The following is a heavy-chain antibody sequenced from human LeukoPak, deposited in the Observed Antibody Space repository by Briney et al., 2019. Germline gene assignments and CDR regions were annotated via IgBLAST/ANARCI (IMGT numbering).Heavy chain of an antibody. D-gene: IGHD3-3*01. J-gene: IGHJ5*02. Sequence: ASVKVSCKASGYTFTSYDINWVRQATGQGLEWMGWMNPNSGNTGYAQKFQGRVTMTRNTSISTAYMELSSLRSEDTAVYYCARGREPAAIRKYYDFWSGYYRGWFDPWGQGTLVTVSS. CDR1: GYTFTSYD. CDR3: ARGREPAAIRKYYDFWSGYYRGWFDP. CDR2: MNPNSGNT. V-gene: IGHV1-8*01.